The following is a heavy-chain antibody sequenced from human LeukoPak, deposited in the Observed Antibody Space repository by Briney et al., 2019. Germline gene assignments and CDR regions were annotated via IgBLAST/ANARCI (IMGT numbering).Heavy chain of an antibody. D-gene: IGHD3-3*01. CDR3: ARQSRLVIFGVANHWFDP. CDR2: IYHTGST. Sequence: SETLSLTCSVSGASIRSYYWSWIRQPPEKGLEWIGFIYHTGSTNYSPSLNSRVTMSVDTSKNEFSLKLSSVTAADTAVYYCARQSRLVIFGVANHWFDPWSQGTLVTVSS. V-gene: IGHV4-59*08. CDR1: GASIRSYY. J-gene: IGHJ5*02.